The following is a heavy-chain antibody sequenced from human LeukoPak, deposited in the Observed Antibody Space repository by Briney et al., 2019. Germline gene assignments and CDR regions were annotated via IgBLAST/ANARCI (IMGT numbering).Heavy chain of an antibody. CDR3: ANEAIRGYYYYNIDV. Sequence: PSETLSFTCTVSGGSISSYYWSWIRQPAGKGLEWIGRIDSSGSAIYNPSLKSRVTMSVDTSKNQFSLRLSSVTAVDTAVYFCANEAIRGYYYYNIDVWGKGTTVTISS. J-gene: IGHJ6*03. D-gene: IGHD2-21*01. CDR1: GGSISSYY. V-gene: IGHV4-4*07. CDR2: IDSSGSA.